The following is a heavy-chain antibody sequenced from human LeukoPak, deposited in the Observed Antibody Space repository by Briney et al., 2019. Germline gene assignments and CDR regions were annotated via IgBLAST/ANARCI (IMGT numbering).Heavy chain of an antibody. CDR2: ISSSSSTI. CDR1: GFTFSSYS. Sequence: PXGSLRLSCAASGFTFSSYSMNWVRQAPGKGLEWVSYISSSSSTIYYADSVKGRFTISRDNAKNSLYLQMNSLRDEDTAVYYCARAPRRFLEWKRPPPVWGQGTTVTVSS. D-gene: IGHD3-3*01. V-gene: IGHV3-48*02. CDR3: ARAPRRFLEWKRPPPV. J-gene: IGHJ6*02.